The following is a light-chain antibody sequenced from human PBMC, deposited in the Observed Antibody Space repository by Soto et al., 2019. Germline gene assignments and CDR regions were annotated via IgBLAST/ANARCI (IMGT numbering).Light chain of an antibody. V-gene: IGKV3-20*01. J-gene: IGKJ2*01. Sequence: EIVLTQSPGTQSLSPGERATLSCRASQSVSSSYLAWYQQKPDQAPRVLIYGASSRATGIPDRFSGSGSGTDFTLTISRLEPEDFAVFYCQQYGSSPYTFGQGTKLEIK. CDR2: GAS. CDR1: QSVSSSY. CDR3: QQYGSSPYT.